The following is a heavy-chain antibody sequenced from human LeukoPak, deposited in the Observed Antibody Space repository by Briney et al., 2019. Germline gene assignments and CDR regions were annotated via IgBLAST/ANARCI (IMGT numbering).Heavy chain of an antibody. D-gene: IGHD2-8*01. CDR2: IYPGDSDT. V-gene: IGHV5-51*01. CDR3: ARRGPNAPYDY. CDR1: GYSFANYW. J-gene: IGHJ4*02. Sequence: GESLKISCKGSGYSFANYWIGWVRQMPEKGLEWMGIIYPGDSDTRYSPSFQGQVTISADKSISTAYLQWSALKASDTAMYYCARRGPNAPYDYWGQGTLVTVSS.